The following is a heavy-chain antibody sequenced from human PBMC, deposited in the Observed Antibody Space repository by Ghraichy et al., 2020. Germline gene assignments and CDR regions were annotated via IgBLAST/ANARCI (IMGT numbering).Heavy chain of an antibody. CDR1: GFTFSGYW. CDR3: TRSSGWCCFDS. Sequence: GGSLRLSCAGSGFTFSGYWMNWVRQAPGKGLEWVANIKQDGSEKNYVAYVKGRFTISRDNTDNSLFLHMNSLTAEDTAVYYCTRSSGWCCFDSWGQGTLVTVSS. D-gene: IGHD6-19*01. CDR2: IKQDGSEK. V-gene: IGHV3-7*05. J-gene: IGHJ4*02.